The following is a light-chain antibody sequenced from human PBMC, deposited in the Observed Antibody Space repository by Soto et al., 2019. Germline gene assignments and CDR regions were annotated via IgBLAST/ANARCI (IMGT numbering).Light chain of an antibody. CDR2: RNN. CDR3: AAWDDSLSRYV. J-gene: IGLJ1*01. V-gene: IGLV1-47*01. Sequence: QSVLTQPPSASGTPGQTVTISCSGSSSNIGINYVYWYQQLPRTAPQLLIYRNNQRPSGVPDRFSGSKSGTSASLALSGLRSDDEADYYCAAWDDSLSRYVFGTGTKLTVL. CDR1: SSNIGINY.